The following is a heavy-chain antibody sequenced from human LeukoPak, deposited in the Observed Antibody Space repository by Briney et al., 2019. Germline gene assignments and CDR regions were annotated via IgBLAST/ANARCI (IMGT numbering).Heavy chain of an antibody. CDR3: TTDLVVPAAIHPHYYYGMDV. CDR2: IKSKTDGGTT. D-gene: IGHD2-2*02. CDR1: GFTFSNAW. Sequence: PWGSLRLSCAASGFTFSNAWMSWVRQAPGKGLEWVGRIKSKTDGGTTDYAAPVKGRFTISRDDSKNTLYLQMNSLKTEDTAVYYCTTDLVVPAAIHPHYYYGMDVWGQGTTVTVSS. V-gene: IGHV3-15*01. J-gene: IGHJ6*02.